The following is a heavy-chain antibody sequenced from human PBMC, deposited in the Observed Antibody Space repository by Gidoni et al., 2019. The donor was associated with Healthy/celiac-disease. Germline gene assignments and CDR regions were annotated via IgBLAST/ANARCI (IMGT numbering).Heavy chain of an antibody. J-gene: IGHJ6*02. CDR2: INHSGST. V-gene: IGHV4-34*01. CDR3: ARGARYYYYGMDV. CDR1: AASFSGYY. Sequence: QAQLQQRGPGPLKPSESLSLTCAVYAASFSGYYWSWIRPPPGKGLAWIGEINHSGSTNYNPSLKSRVTISVDTSKNQFSLKLSSVTAADTAVYYCARGARYYYYGMDVWGQGTTVTVSS.